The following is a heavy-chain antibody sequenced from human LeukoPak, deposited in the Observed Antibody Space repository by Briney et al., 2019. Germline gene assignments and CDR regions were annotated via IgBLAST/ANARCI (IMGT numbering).Heavy chain of an antibody. V-gene: IGHV3-9*01. CDR2: ISWNSGSI. J-gene: IGHJ6*02. CDR1: GFTFDDYA. Sequence: GRSLRLSCAASGFTFDDYATHWVRQAPGKGLEWVSGISWNSGSIGYADSVKGRFTISRDNAENSLYLQMNSLRAEDTALYYCAKDATATLYYDFWSGYIDAAMDVWGQGTTVTVSS. CDR3: AKDATATLYYDFWSGYIDAAMDV. D-gene: IGHD3-3*01.